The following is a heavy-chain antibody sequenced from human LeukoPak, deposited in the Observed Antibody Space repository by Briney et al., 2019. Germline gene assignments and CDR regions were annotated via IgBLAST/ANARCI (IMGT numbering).Heavy chain of an antibody. Sequence: ASVKVSCKASGYTFTSYDINWVRQATGQGLEWMGWMNPNSGNTDDAQKFPGRVTMTRNTSISTAYMELSSLRSEDTAVYYCAREGYYYGSGSYNGYYYYYMDVWGKGTTVTVSS. CDR2: MNPNSGNT. CDR3: AREGYYYGSGSYNGYYYYYMDV. D-gene: IGHD3-10*01. V-gene: IGHV1-8*01. CDR1: GYTFTSYD. J-gene: IGHJ6*03.